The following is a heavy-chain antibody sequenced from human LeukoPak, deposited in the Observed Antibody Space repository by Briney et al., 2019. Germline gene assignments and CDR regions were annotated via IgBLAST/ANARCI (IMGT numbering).Heavy chain of an antibody. CDR3: ARAAYMVRGVIITPPFDY. D-gene: IGHD3-10*01. CDR1: GFTFTGYE. CDR2: ISSTGSTM. J-gene: IGHJ4*02. V-gene: IGHV3-48*03. Sequence: GGSLRLSCAASGFTFTGYEMNWVRQAPGKGLEWVSSISSTGSTMYYADPVKGRFTISRDNAKNSLYLQMNSLRAEDTAIYYCARAAYMVRGVIITPPFDYWGQGTLVTVSS.